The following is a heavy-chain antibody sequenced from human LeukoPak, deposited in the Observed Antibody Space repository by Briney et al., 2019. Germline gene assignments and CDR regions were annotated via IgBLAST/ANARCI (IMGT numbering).Heavy chain of an antibody. CDR1: GFTFSSYA. J-gene: IGHJ4*02. V-gene: IGHV3-23*01. D-gene: IGHD3-10*01. CDR3: AKYGSGSYYPDY. CDR2: ISGSGGST. Sequence: GGSLRFSCAASGFTFSSYAMSWVRQAPGKGLEWVSAISGSGGSTYYADSVKGRFTISRDNSKNTLYLQMNSLRAEDTAVYYCAKYGSGSYYPDYWGQGTLVTVSS.